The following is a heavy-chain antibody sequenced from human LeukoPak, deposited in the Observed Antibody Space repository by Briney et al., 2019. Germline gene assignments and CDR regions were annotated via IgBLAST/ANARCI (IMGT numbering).Heavy chain of an antibody. J-gene: IGHJ6*02. Sequence: ASVKVSCNASGYTFTSYYMHWVRQAPGQGLEWMGIINPSGGSTSYAQKFQGRVTMTRDTSTSTVYMELSSLRSEDTAVYYCASVIAVAGTGGPYYYYGMDVWGQGTTVTVSS. CDR2: INPSGGST. CDR3: ASVIAVAGTGGPYYYYGMDV. D-gene: IGHD6-19*01. CDR1: GYTFTSYY. V-gene: IGHV1-46*01.